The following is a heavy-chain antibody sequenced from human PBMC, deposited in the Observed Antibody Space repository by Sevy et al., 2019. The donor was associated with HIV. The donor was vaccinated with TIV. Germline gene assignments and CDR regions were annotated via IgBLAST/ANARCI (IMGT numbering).Heavy chain of an antibody. CDR1: GFTFADYG. CDR2: INWNGGST. Sequence: GGSLRLSCAASGFTFADYGMSWVRQGPGKGLEWVAGINWNGGSTGYADSVKGRMTNSTENAKNSMYLQMNSLRAEDTAVYYCARGGRFGSYYSYIDDWGKGTTVTVSS. V-gene: IGHV3-20*04. CDR3: ARGGRFGSYYSYIDD. J-gene: IGHJ6*03. D-gene: IGHD3-10*01.